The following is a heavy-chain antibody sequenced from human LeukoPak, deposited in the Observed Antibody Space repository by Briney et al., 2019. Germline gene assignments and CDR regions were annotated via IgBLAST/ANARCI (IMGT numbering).Heavy chain of an antibody. CDR2: ISYDGSNK. CDR1: GFTFSSYA. CDR3: ARDPDSMVRGVIHGYFDY. J-gene: IGHJ4*02. D-gene: IGHD3-10*01. Sequence: PGRSLRLSCAASGFTFSSYAMHWVRQAPGKGLEWVAVISYDGSNKYCADSVKGRFTISRDDSKNTLYLQMNSLRAEDTAVYYCARDPDSMVRGVIHGYFDYWGQGTLVTVSS. V-gene: IGHV3-30*04.